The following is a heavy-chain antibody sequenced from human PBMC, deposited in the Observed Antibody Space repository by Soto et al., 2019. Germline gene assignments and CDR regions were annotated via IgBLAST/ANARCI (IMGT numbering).Heavy chain of an antibody. J-gene: IGHJ4*02. V-gene: IGHV3-9*01. Sequence: GGSLRLSCAASGFTFDDYAMHWVRQAPGKGLEWVSGISWNSDYIGYADSVRGRFTISRDNAKNSLYLQVNSLRAGDTALYYCAKDISTAGTLRGPGFDYWGQGTLVTVSS. D-gene: IGHD6-13*01. CDR2: ISWNSDYI. CDR1: GFTFDDYA. CDR3: AKDISTAGTLRGPGFDY.